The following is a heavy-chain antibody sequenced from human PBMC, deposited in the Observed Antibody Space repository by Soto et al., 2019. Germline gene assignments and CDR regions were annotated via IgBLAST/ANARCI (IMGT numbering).Heavy chain of an antibody. CDR1: GGSVTISNW. CDR3: VRHNYYSNHYYYGMDV. Sequence: PSETLSLTCAVSGGSVTISNWWSWVRQPPGKGLEWIGEVHHTGSTYHTPSLRSRVTFSVDIANNQFTLKLSSLTAADTAVYYCVRHNYYSNHYYYGMDVWGHGTAVTVSS. D-gene: IGHD4-4*01. V-gene: IGHV4-4*02. J-gene: IGHJ6*02. CDR2: VHHTGST.